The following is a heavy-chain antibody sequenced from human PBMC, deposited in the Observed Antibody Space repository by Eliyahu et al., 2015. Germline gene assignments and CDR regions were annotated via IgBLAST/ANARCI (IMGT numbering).Heavy chain of an antibody. Sequence: VQLLESGGGLGPPGXSLRLXCAASAFTFRNYAMSXVRQAPGKGLEXVSAIXGSDGRTWYADSVKGRFTIXRDNSKNTLYLQMNSXRDEDTAMYYCAKDWGSDWYYXFDVWGQGTMVTVSS. J-gene: IGHJ3*01. CDR2: IXGSDGRT. V-gene: IGHV3-23*01. CDR3: AKDWGSDWYYXFDV. CDR1: AFTFRNYA. D-gene: IGHD6-19*01.